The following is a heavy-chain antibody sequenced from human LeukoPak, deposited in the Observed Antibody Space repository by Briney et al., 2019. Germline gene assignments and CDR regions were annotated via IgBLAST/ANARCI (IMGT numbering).Heavy chain of an antibody. V-gene: IGHV3-30-3*01. CDR3: ARDSMGGATATGGLGAFDI. CDR1: GFTFSSYA. CDR2: ISYDGSNK. Sequence: GGSLRLSCAASGFTFSSYAMHWVRQAPGKGLEWVAVISYDGSNKYYADSAKGRFTISRDNSKNTLYLQMNSLRAEDTAVYYCARDSMGGATATGGLGAFDICGQGTMVTVSS. D-gene: IGHD1-26*01. J-gene: IGHJ3*02.